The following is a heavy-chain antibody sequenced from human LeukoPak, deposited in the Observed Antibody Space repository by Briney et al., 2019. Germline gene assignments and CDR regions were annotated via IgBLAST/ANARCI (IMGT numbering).Heavy chain of an antibody. Sequence: SETLSLTCTVSGGSISSGGYYWSWIRQHPGTGLEWIGYIYYSGSTYYNPSLKSRVTISVDTSKNQFSLKLSSVTAADTAVYSCAAHRGHTYGPLDYWGLGTLVTVSS. V-gene: IGHV4-31*03. CDR1: GGSISSGGYY. J-gene: IGHJ4*02. CDR3: AAHRGHTYGPLDY. D-gene: IGHD5-18*01. CDR2: IYYSGST.